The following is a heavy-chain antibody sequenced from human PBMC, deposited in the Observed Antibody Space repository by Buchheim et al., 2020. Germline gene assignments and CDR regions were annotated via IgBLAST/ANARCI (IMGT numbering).Heavy chain of an antibody. CDR3: ARDGANYYGSGSYGWFDP. CDR2: ISYDGSNK. D-gene: IGHD3-10*01. Sequence: QVQLVESGGGVVQPGRSLRLSCAASGFTFSSYAMHWVRQAPGKGLEWVAVISYDGSNKYYADSVKGRFTIPRDNSKNTLYLQMNSLRAEDTAVYYCARDGANYYGSGSYGWFDPWGQGTL. CDR1: GFTFSSYA. J-gene: IGHJ5*02. V-gene: IGHV3-30*04.